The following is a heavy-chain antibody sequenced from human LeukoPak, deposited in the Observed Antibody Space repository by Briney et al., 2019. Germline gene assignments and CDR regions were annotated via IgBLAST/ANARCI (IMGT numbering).Heavy chain of an antibody. CDR3: ARGFVYCGGDCYQSERAFDI. Sequence: GASVKVSCKASGYTFTGYYMHWVRHAPGQGLEWMGWINPNSGGTKYAQKFQGRVTMTTDTSISTAYMELSGLRSDDMAVYYCARGFVYCGGDCYQSERAFDIWGQGTMVSVSS. CDR1: GYTFTGYY. CDR2: INPNSGGT. V-gene: IGHV1-2*02. J-gene: IGHJ3*02. D-gene: IGHD2-21*01.